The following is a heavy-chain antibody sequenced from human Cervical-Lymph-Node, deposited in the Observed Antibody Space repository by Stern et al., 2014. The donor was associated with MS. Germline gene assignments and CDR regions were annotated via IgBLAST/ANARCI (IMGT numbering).Heavy chain of an antibody. Sequence: EMQLVESGGGLVQPGGSLRLSCAVSGFTSNTYSLNWVRQAPGKGLAWVSYISSSSSTIHYADSVKGRFTISRDNAKNSLYLQMNSLRAEDTAVYYCARDSGSGMLYYFDFWGQGSLVAVSS. CDR3: ARDSGSGMLYYFDF. D-gene: IGHD2-15*01. CDR2: ISSSSSTI. CDR1: GFTSNTYS. J-gene: IGHJ4*02. V-gene: IGHV3-48*01.